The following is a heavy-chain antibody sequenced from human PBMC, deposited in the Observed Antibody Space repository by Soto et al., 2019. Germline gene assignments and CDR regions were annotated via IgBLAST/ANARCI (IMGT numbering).Heavy chain of an antibody. V-gene: IGHV3-74*01. D-gene: IGHD6-13*01. Sequence: HPGGSLRLACAASGFTCSSYWMHWVRQAPGKGLVWVSRINSDGSSTSYADSVKGRFTISRDNAKNTLYLQMNSLRAEDTAVYYCARGRFIAPSNWFDPWGQGTLVTVSS. CDR2: INSDGSST. J-gene: IGHJ5*02. CDR3: ARGRFIAPSNWFDP. CDR1: GFTCSSYW.